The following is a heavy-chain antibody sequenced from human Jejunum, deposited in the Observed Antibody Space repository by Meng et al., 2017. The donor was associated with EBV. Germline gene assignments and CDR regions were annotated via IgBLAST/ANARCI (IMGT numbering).Heavy chain of an antibody. J-gene: IGHJ4*02. CDR2: TFYRSRWFY. V-gene: IGHV6-1*01. Sequence: QVRRQQSGPGLVKPPPTLSLTCAISGDSASSDGAAWNWIRQSPSRGIEGLGRTFYRSRWFYDYAPSVKSRITINSDTSKNQFSLHLDSVTPEDTAVYYCARDGPQSLSSFDYWGQGTLVTVSS. CDR3: ARDGPQSLSSFDY. CDR1: GDSASSDGAA. D-gene: IGHD6-6*01.